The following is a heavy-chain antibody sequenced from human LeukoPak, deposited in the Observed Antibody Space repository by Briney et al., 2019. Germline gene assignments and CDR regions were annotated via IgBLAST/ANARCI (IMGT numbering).Heavy chain of an antibody. CDR1: GFTVSSNY. CDR2: IYSGGST. J-gene: IGHJ4*02. V-gene: IGHV3-53*01. CDR3: ARVDGGSLDY. D-gene: IGHD2-15*01. Sequence: PGGSLGLSCAASGFTVSSNYMSWVRQAPGKGLEWVSVIYSGGSTYYADSVKGRFTISRDNSKNTLYLQMNSLRAEDTAVYYCARVDGGSLDYWGQGTLVTVSS.